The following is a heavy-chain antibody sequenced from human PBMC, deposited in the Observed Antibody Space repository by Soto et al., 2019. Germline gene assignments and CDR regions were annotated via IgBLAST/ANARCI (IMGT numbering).Heavy chain of an antibody. Sequence: APVKGSCKASGCTFTSYGISCVRQAPGQGLEWMGWISAYNGNTNYAQKLQGRVTMTTDTSTSTAYMELRSLRSDDTAVYYCARDSGYFYYFDYWGQGTLVTVSS. CDR3: ARDSGYFYYFDY. CDR1: GCTFTSYG. J-gene: IGHJ4*02. D-gene: IGHD3-22*01. CDR2: ISAYNGNT. V-gene: IGHV1-18*04.